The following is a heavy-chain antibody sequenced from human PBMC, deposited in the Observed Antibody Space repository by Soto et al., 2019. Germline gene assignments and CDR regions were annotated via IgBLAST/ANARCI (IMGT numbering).Heavy chain of an antibody. J-gene: IGHJ5*02. D-gene: IGHD3-3*01. V-gene: IGHV1-18*01. Sequence: GASVKVSCKASGYTFTSYGISWVRQAPGQGLEWMGWISAYNGNTNYAQKLQGRVTMTTDTSTSTAYMELRSLRSDDTAVYYCARGQGITIFGVAISYNWSAPWGQGTLVPVSS. CDR3: ARGQGITIFGVAISYNWSAP. CDR1: GYTFTSYG. CDR2: ISAYNGNT.